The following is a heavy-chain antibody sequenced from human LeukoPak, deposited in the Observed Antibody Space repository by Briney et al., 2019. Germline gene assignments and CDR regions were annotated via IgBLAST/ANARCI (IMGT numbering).Heavy chain of an antibody. CDR3: ARSTWLLDK. V-gene: IGHV4-59*01. Sequence: SETLSLTCTVSGGSISPYYWSWIRQPPGKGLEWIGYIYYSGSTNYNPSLKSRVTISLDTSKSQFSLKLNSVTAADTAVYYCARSTWLLDKWGQGTLVTVSS. J-gene: IGHJ4*02. D-gene: IGHD3-22*01. CDR1: GGSISPYY. CDR2: IYYSGST.